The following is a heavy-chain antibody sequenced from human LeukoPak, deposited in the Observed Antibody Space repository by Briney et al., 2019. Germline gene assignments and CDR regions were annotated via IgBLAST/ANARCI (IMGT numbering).Heavy chain of an antibody. V-gene: IGHV4-39*01. CDR3: ARHVLRRGPWFFEY. CDR1: GGSISSSSYY. Sequence: SETLSLTCTVSGGSISSSSYYWGWIRQPPGKGLEWIGSIYYSGSTYNPSLKSRVTISVDTSKKQFFLNLSSVTAADTAVYYCARHVLRRGPWFFEYWGQGTLVTVSS. J-gene: IGHJ4*02. CDR2: IYYSGST. D-gene: IGHD4-17*01.